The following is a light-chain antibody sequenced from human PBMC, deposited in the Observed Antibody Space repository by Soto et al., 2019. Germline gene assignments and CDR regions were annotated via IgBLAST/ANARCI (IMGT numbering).Light chain of an antibody. V-gene: IGKV1-9*01. CDR1: QGISSY. CDR2: AAS. Sequence: DIQMTQSPASMSESVGDRVTITCRASQGISSYLAWYQQKPGKAPKLLIYAASSLQSGVPSRFSGSGSGTDFTLTISRLQPEDFATYYCQQLNSYPLTFGGGTKVDIK. J-gene: IGKJ4*01. CDR3: QQLNSYPLT.